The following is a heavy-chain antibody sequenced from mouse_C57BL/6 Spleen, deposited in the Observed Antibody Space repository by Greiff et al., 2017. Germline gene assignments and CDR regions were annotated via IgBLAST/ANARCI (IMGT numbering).Heavy chain of an antibody. CDR1: GYTFTDYY. D-gene: IGHD1-1*01. CDR3: ASPSAVVVPRYFDV. V-gene: IGHV1-26*01. CDR2: INPNNGGT. Sequence: VQLQQSGPELVKPGASVKISCKASGYTFTDYYMNWVKQSHGKSLEWIGDINPNNGGTSYNQKFKGKATLTVDKSSSTAYMELRSLTSEDSAVYYCASPSAVVVPRYFDVWGTGTTVTVSS. J-gene: IGHJ1*03.